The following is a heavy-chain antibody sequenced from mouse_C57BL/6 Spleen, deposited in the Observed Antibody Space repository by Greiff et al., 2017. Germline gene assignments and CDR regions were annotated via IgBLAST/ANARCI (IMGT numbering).Heavy chain of an antibody. CDR3: GGHEGSGGLYWDVDY. CDR2: FYPGSGSI. J-gene: IGHJ4*01. V-gene: IGHV1-62-2*01. CDR1: GYTFTDYT. Sequence: VQLQQSGAELVKPGASVKLSCKASGYTFTDYTIHWVKQRPGQGLEWIGWFYPGSGSIKYNEKFKDKATLTADKSSSTVYMGLSRLTSEDSAVYCCGGHEGSGGLYWDVDYWGKGTSVTVSS. D-gene: IGHD1-1*02.